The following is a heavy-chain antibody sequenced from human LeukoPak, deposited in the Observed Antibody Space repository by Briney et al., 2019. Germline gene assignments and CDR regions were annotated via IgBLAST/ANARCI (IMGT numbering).Heavy chain of an antibody. CDR1: GYTFTGYY. CDR3: ARAEPDGDSSGYYFGYDY. Sequence: ASVKVSCKASGYTFTGYYMHWVRQAPGQGLEWMGWINPNSGGTNYAQKFQGRVTMTRDTSISTAYMELSRLRSDDTAVYYCARAEPDGDSSGYYFGYDYWGQGTLVTVS. CDR2: INPNSGGT. V-gene: IGHV1-2*02. J-gene: IGHJ4*02. D-gene: IGHD3-22*01.